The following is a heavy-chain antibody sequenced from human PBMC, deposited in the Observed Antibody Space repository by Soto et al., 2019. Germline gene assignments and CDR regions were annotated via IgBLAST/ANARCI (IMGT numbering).Heavy chain of an antibody. CDR2: IYKSATT. CDR1: GDSISNLDYF. V-gene: IGHV4-30-4*01. CDR3: ARGRYCLTGRCFPNWFDS. Sequence: SETLSLTCSVSGDSISNLDYFWAWIRQPPGQALEYIGYIYKSATTYYNPSFESRVAISVDTSKSQFSLNVASVTAADAAVYFCARGRYCLTGRCFPNWFDSWGQGALVTVSS. D-gene: IGHD7-27*01. J-gene: IGHJ5*01.